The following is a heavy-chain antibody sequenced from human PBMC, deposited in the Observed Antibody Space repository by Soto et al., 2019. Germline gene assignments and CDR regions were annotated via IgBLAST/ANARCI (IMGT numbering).Heavy chain of an antibody. Sequence: QIQVVQSEGEVKQPGASVKVSCKTSGYTFTNYGVSWVRQAPGQGLEWMGWLNTYSGNTKYAQKFQGRVTMTTDKARTTAYVEARSLRSGDRAGHYCARAQTPTESDFWGQGTLVTVSS. V-gene: IGHV1-18*01. J-gene: IGHJ4*02. D-gene: IGHD4-4*01. CDR1: GYTFTNYG. CDR2: LNTYSGNT. CDR3: ARAQTPTESDF.